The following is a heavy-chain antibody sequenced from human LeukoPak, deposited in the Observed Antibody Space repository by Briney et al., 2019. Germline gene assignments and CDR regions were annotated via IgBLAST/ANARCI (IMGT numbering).Heavy chain of an antibody. Sequence: PSETLSLTCTVSGYSISSGYYWGWIRQPPGKGLEWIGSIYHSGSTYYNPSLKSRVTISVDTSKNQFSLKLSSVTAADTAVYYCARSVRVDYYDSSGYSDYWGQGTLVTVSS. J-gene: IGHJ4*02. D-gene: IGHD3-22*01. CDR2: IYHSGST. CDR3: ARSVRVDYYDSSGYSDY. CDR1: GYSISSGYY. V-gene: IGHV4-38-2*02.